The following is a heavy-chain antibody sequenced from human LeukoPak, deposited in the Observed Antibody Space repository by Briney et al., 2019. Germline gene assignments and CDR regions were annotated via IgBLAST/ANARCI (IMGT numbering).Heavy chain of an antibody. D-gene: IGHD3-10*01. CDR2: IYYSGST. Sequence: SETLSLTCTVSGGSISSSSYYWGWIRQPPGKGLEWIGSIYYSGSTYYNPSLKSRVTISVDTSKNQFSLKLSSVTAADTAVYYCARVSAYYYGSGSYWVDYWGQGTLVTVSS. J-gene: IGHJ4*02. CDR3: ARVSAYYYGSGSYWVDY. V-gene: IGHV4-39*07. CDR1: GGSISSSSYY.